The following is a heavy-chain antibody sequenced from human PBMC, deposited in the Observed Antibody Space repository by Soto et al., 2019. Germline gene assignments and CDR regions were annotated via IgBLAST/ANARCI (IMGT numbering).Heavy chain of an antibody. V-gene: IGHV4-30-4*01. J-gene: IGHJ5*02. Sequence: KTSETLSLTCTVSGGSISSGDYYWSWIRQPPGKGLEWIGYIYYSGSTFYNPSLKNRVTISLDTSKIQFSLKLSSVTAADTAVYYCVRAGGDNWFDPWGQGTLVTVSS. CDR3: VRAGGDNWFDP. CDR2: IYYSGST. D-gene: IGHD3-10*01. CDR1: GGSISSGDYY.